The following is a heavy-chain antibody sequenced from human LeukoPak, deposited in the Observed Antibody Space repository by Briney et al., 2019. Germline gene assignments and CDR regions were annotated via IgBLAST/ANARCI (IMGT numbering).Heavy chain of an antibody. CDR3: ARAVISGYSYENWFDP. CDR2: MNPNSANT. V-gene: IGHV1-8*01. CDR1: GYTFTSHD. Sequence: RASVKVSCKASGYTFTSHDINWVRQAPGQGLEWMGWMNPNSANTDCAQKFQGRVTMTRNTSISTAYMELSSLRSEDTAVYYCARAVISGYSYENWFDPWGQGTLVTVSS. J-gene: IGHJ5*02. D-gene: IGHD5-18*01.